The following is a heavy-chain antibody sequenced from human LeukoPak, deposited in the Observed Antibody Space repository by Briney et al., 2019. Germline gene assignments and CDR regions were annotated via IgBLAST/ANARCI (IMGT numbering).Heavy chain of an antibody. D-gene: IGHD2-15*01. J-gene: IGHJ4*02. V-gene: IGHV1-2*06. CDR3: ARGTDCSGGSCLDY. CDR1: GYTFTDSAYH. CDR2: TDPSSGST. Sequence: ASVKVSCKASGYTFTDSAYHMHWVRQAPGQGLEWMGRTDPSSGSTTYAQNLQGRVTMTWATSISTVYMELSRLRSDDTAVYYCARGTDCSGGSCLDYWGQGTLVTVSS.